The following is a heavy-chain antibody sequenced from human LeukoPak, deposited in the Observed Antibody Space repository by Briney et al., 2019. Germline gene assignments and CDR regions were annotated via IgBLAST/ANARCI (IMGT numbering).Heavy chain of an antibody. J-gene: IGHJ3*02. CDR2: IFYSGST. D-gene: IGHD3-10*01. CDR1: GGSISSYY. CDR3: AKSNGYGLVDI. Sequence: SETLSLTCTVSGGSISSYYWSWVRQPPGRGLEWIGNIFYSGSTYYSPSLKSRVTISLDTSRNQFSLKLNSVTAADTAVYYCAKSNGYGLVDIWGQGTMVTVSS. V-gene: IGHV4-59*12.